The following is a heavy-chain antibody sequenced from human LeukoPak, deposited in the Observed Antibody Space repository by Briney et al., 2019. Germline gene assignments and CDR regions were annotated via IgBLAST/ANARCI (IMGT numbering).Heavy chain of an antibody. V-gene: IGHV1-69*04. CDR2: IIPILGIA. CDR1: GGTFSSYA. CDR3: ARDLYSGHEGNAFDI. D-gene: IGHD5-12*01. Sequence: SVKVSCKASGGTFSSYAITWVRQAPGQGLEWMGRIIPILGIANYAQKFQGRVTIIADKFTSTAYMELSSLRSEDTAVYYCARDLYSGHEGNAFDIWGQGTMVTVSS. J-gene: IGHJ3*02.